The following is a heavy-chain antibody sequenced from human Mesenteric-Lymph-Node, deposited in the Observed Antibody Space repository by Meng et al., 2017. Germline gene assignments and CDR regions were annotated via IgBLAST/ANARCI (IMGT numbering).Heavy chain of an antibody. J-gene: IGHJ4*02. D-gene: IGHD2-2*01. CDR3: ARGELLWDY. CDR2: MYYRGST. V-gene: IGHV4-30-4*01. Sequence: VPLDESCPLCVTPSPSLSLTSTVSGYSIISREYFWGWVRQPPGKGLEWIGYMYYRGSTFYNLSLKSRVTISVDTSKNHFSLKLSSVTAADTAVYFCARGELLWDYWGQGTLVTVSS. CDR1: GYSIISREYF.